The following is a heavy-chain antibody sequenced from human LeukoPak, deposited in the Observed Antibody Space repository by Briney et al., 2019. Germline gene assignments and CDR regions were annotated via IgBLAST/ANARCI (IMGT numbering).Heavy chain of an antibody. V-gene: IGHV1-8*03. J-gene: IGHJ4*02. D-gene: IGHD6-13*01. CDR3: ARDLVWGISAAAYFDY. CDR1: GYTFTTYD. CDR2: INPNSGNT. Sequence: ASVKVSCKASGYTFTTYDINWVRQATGQGLQWMGWINPNSGNTGYAQKFQGRITITRNTSISTVYMELSSLRSEDTAVYYCARDLVWGISAAAYFDYWGQGTLVTVSS.